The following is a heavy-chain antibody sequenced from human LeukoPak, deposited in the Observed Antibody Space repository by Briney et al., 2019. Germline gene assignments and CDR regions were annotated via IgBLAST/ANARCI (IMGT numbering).Heavy chain of an antibody. V-gene: IGHV3-30-3*01. CDR3: ANIIRKYTSGYYYFDY. CDR2: ISFDGNNE. Sequence: GGSLRLSCAASEFTFSSYAMHWVRQAPGKGLEWAAAISFDGNNEYYADSVKGRFTISRDNSKNTLYLQMNSLRAEDTAVYYCANIIRKYTSGYYYFDYWGQGTLVTVSS. J-gene: IGHJ4*02. D-gene: IGHD6-25*01. CDR1: EFTFSSYA.